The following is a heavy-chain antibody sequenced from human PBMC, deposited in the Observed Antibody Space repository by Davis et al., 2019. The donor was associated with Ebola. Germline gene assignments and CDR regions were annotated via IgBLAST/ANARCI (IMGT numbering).Heavy chain of an antibody. CDR3: ARGRYYGP. CDR1: GFTFTDFY. D-gene: IGHD3-10*01. CDR2: ISSSGNSI. Sequence: PGGSLKISCAASGFTFTDFYMSWIRQAPGKGLEWVSYISSSGNSIYADSVKGRFTISRDNTKNSLYLQMNSLRADDTAVYYCARGRYYGPWGHGTMVTVSS. J-gene: IGHJ3*01. V-gene: IGHV3-11*01.